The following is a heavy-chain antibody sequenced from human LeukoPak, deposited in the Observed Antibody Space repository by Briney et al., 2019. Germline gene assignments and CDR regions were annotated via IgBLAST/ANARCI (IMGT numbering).Heavy chain of an antibody. CDR2: ISSGSSTI. D-gene: IGHD5-24*01. Sequence: PGGSLRLSCEASGLILRGHAMSWVRQAPGKGLEWVSYISSGSSTIYYADSVKGRFTISRDNAKNSLYLQMNSLRAEDTAVYYCARGKYNFDYWGQGTLVTVSS. J-gene: IGHJ4*02. CDR3: ARGKYNFDY. V-gene: IGHV3-48*01. CDR1: GLILRGHA.